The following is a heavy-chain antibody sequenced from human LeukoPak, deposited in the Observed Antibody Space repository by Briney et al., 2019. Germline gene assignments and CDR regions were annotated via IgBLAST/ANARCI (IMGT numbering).Heavy chain of an antibody. J-gene: IGHJ6*02. D-gene: IGHD4-23*01. Sequence: SETLSLTCTVSGGSISSYYWSWIRQPPGKGLEWIGYIYYSGSTNYNPSLKSRVTISVDTSKNQFSLKLSSVTAADTAVYYCARLSVGPYYYYYYGMDVWGQGTTVTVSS. CDR3: ARLSVGPYYYYYYGMDV. V-gene: IGHV4-59*08. CDR1: GGSISSYY. CDR2: IYYSGST.